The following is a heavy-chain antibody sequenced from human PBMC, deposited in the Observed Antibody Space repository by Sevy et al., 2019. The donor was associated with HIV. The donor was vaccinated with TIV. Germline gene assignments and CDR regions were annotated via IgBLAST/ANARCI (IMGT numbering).Heavy chain of an antibody. CDR1: GFTFSNAW. CDR3: STASWSQEDYYSY. D-gene: IGHD6-13*01. CDR2: IKGKIYDGTI. Sequence: GGSLRLSCAASGFTFSNAWMSWVRQAPGKGLEWVGRIKGKIYDGTIDYAAPVKGRFSISRDNSKNTLYLQMNSLKTEDTALYYCSTASWSQEDYYSYWGQGTLVTVSS. J-gene: IGHJ4*02. V-gene: IGHV3-15*01.